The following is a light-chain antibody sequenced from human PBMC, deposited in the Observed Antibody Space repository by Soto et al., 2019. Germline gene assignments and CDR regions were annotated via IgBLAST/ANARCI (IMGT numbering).Light chain of an antibody. Sequence: EVVMTQSPATLSVSPGERATLSCRASESVSRNLAWYQQKPGQAPRLLIYDASNRATGIPGRFSGSGSGTDFTLTISSLQPEDFATYYCLQDYNYPLTFGGGTKVDIK. CDR3: LQDYNYPLT. CDR1: ESVSRN. V-gene: IGKV3D-15*01. CDR2: DAS. J-gene: IGKJ4*01.